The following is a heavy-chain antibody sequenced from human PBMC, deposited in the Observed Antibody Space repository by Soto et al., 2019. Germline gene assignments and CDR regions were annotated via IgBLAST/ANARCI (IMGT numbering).Heavy chain of an antibody. Sequence: QVQLVQSGAEEKKPGASVKVSCKASGYTFTSYAMQWVRQAPGQRLEWMGWINAGNGNTKYSQKFQGRVTITRDTSASTAYMELSSLRSEDTAVYYCARVIGYYSFIDYWGQGTLVTVSS. CDR1: GYTFTSYA. CDR3: ARVIGYYSFIDY. J-gene: IGHJ4*02. CDR2: INAGNGNT. V-gene: IGHV1-3*05. D-gene: IGHD3-22*01.